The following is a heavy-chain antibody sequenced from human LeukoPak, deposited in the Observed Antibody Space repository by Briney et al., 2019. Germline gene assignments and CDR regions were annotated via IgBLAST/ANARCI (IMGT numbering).Heavy chain of an antibody. CDR2: ISAYNGNT. Sequence: ASVKVSCKASGYTFTSYGISWVRQAPGQGLEWMGWISAYNGNTNYAQKLQGRVTMTTDTSTSTAYMELRSLRSDDMAVYYCARDFRPLNWGSSYYFDYWGQGTLVTVSS. D-gene: IGHD7-27*01. CDR1: GYTFTSYG. V-gene: IGHV1-18*03. J-gene: IGHJ4*02. CDR3: ARDFRPLNWGSSYYFDY.